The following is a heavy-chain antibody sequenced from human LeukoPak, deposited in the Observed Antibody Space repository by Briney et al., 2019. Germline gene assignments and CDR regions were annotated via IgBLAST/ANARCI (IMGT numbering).Heavy chain of an antibody. CDR1: GYSFASYW. D-gene: IGHD3-3*01. V-gene: IGHV5-51*01. Sequence: GESLKISCKGSGYSFASYWIGWVRQMPGKGLERMGSIYPGDSDTRYSPSFQGQVTISADKSISTAYLQWSSLKASDTAMYYCARLPPGSGYHPFEYWGQGTLVTVSS. CDR2: IYPGDSDT. CDR3: ARLPPGSGYHPFEY. J-gene: IGHJ4*02.